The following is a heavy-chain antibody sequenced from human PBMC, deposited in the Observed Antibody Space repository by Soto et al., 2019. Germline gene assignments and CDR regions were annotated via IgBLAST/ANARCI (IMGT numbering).Heavy chain of an antibody. CDR3: ARDLTAADY. D-gene: IGHD2-21*02. J-gene: IGHJ4*02. V-gene: IGHV1-46*01. CDR2: INPSGGST. Sequence: QVQLMQSGAEVKKPGASVTISGKASGYTFTSYYIHWVRQAPRQGLEWMAIINPSGGSTNYAQKFQGRVTVTRDTSTSTVNMELSSLSSEDTAVYYCARDLTAADYWGQGTLVTVSS. CDR1: GYTFTSYY.